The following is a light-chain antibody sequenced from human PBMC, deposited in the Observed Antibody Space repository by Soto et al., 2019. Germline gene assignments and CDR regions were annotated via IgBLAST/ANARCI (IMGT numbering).Light chain of an antibody. CDR2: AAS. V-gene: IGKV1-39*01. J-gene: IGKJ1*01. Sequence: DILMTHSPSSLSASVGDRVTITCRASTGISSYLSWYQQKPGKAPKLLIYAASSLQSGVQSRFSGSGSGTEFALTISSLQPEDFATYYCQQSNRTPQTFGQGTKVEIK. CDR1: TGISSY. CDR3: QQSNRTPQT.